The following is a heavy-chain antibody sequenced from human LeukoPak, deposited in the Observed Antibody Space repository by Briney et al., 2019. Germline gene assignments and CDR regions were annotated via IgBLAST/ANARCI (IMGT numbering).Heavy chain of an antibody. V-gene: IGHV3-64*01. J-gene: IGHJ4*02. CDR1: GFTFSSYA. D-gene: IGHD2-15*01. Sequence: GGSLRLCCAASGFTFSSYAMHWVRQAPGKGLEYVSGISSDGGSPFHVNSVKGRFTISRDNSKDTLYLQMGSLRAEDMAVYYCAREYCSGGRCQYYFDYWGQGTLVTVSS. CDR3: AREYCSGGRCQYYFDY. CDR2: ISSDGGSP.